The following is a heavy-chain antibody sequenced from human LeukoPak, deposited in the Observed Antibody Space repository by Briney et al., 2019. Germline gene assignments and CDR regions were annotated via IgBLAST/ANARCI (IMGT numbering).Heavy chain of an antibody. Sequence: SVKVSCKASGGTFSSYAISWVRQAPGQGLEWMGGIIPIFGTANYAQKFQGRVTITADETTSIAYMELSSLRSEDTAVYYCARDRGDWQHLVLDYWGQGTLVTVSS. CDR3: ARDRGDWQHLVLDY. CDR1: GGTFSSYA. D-gene: IGHD6-13*01. J-gene: IGHJ4*02. V-gene: IGHV1-69*13. CDR2: IIPIFGTA.